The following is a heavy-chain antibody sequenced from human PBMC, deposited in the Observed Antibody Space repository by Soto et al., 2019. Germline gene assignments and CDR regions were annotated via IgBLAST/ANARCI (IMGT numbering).Heavy chain of an antibody. CDR3: ARTLAARTYYYYGMDV. CDR1: GFTFSSYA. V-gene: IGHV3-53*01. CDR2: IYSGGST. J-gene: IGHJ6*01. Sequence: GGSLRLSCGGSGFTFSSYAMSWVRQAPGKGLEWVSVIYSGGSTYYADSVKGRFTISRDNSKNTLYLQMNSLRAEDTAVYYCARTLAARTYYYYGMDVWGQGTTVTVSS. D-gene: IGHD6-6*01.